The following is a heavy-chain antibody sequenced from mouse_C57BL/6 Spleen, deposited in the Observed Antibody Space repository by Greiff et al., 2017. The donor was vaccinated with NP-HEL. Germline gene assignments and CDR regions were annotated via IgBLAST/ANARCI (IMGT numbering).Heavy chain of an antibody. J-gene: IGHJ3*01. Sequence: EVKVEESGPGLVKPSQSLSLTCSVTGYSITSGYYWNWIRQFPGNKLEWMGYISYDGSNNYNPSLKNRISITRDTSKNQFFLKLNSVTTEDTATYYCASSIYDGYYVYWGQGTLVTVSA. CDR1: GYSITSGYY. D-gene: IGHD2-3*01. CDR3: ASSIYDGYYVY. V-gene: IGHV3-6*01. CDR2: ISYDGSN.